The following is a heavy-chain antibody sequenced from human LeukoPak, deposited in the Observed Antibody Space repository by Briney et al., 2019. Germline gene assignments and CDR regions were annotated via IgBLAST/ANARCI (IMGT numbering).Heavy chain of an antibody. CDR1: GFTFSDYY. Sequence: GGSLRLSCAASGFTFSDYYMSWIRQAPGKGLEWVSYISGSGSYTNYADYVKGRFTISRDNAKNSLHLQMNSLRAEDTAVYYCARRSIATAGTIIDSWGQGTLVTVPS. D-gene: IGHD6-13*01. CDR3: ARRSIATAGTIIDS. J-gene: IGHJ4*02. CDR2: ISGSGSYT. V-gene: IGHV3-11*06.